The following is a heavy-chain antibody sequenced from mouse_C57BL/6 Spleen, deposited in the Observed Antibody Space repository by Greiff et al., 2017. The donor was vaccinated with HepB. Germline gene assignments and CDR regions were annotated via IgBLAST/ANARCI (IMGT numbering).Heavy chain of an antibody. D-gene: IGHD1-3*01. V-gene: IGHV3-6*01. CDR3: ARRGIKDWYFDV. CDR1: GYSITSGYY. Sequence: EVQLQESGPGLVKPSQSLSLTCSVTGYSITSGYYWNWIRQFPGNKLEWMGYISYDGSNNYNPSLKNRISITRDTSKNQFFRKLNSVTTEDTATYYCARRGIKDWYFDVWGTGTTVTVSS. CDR2: ISYDGSN. J-gene: IGHJ1*03.